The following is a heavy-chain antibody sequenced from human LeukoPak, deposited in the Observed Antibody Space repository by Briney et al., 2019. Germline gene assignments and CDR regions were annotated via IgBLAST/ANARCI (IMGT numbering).Heavy chain of an antibody. CDR2: IHHSGST. CDR1: GGSMSSYY. Sequence: PSETLSLTCTVSGGSMSSYYWGWVRQPPGKGLEWIGNIHHSGSTNYHSSLMSRVTMSIDTSKNLFSLNLNSVTAADTAVYYCAGWVWTVSRVEYFENWGQGTLVTVTS. CDR3: AGWVWTVSRVEYFEN. D-gene: IGHD3/OR15-3a*01. J-gene: IGHJ1*01. V-gene: IGHV4-59*01.